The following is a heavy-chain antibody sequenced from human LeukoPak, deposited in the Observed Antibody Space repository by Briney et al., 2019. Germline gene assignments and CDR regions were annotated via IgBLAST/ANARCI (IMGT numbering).Heavy chain of an antibody. V-gene: IGHV4-39*01. Sequence: SETLSLTCTVSGGSISSSSYYWGWIRQPPGKGLEWIGSIYYSGSTYYNPSLKSRVTISVDTSKNQFSLKLSSVTAADTAVYYCARHAPHITMVRGVTYYYYYMDVWGKGTTVTISS. J-gene: IGHJ6*03. D-gene: IGHD3-10*01. CDR3: ARHAPHITMVRGVTYYYYYMDV. CDR2: IYYSGST. CDR1: GGSISSSSYY.